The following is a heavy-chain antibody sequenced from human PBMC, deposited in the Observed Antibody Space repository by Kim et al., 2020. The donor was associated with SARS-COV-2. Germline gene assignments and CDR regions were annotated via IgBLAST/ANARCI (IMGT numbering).Heavy chain of an antibody. CDR3: ARSSRWLRSPAGWFDP. CDR2: TYYRSKWYN. J-gene: IGHJ5*02. CDR1: GDSVSSNSAA. Sequence: SQTLSLTCAISGDSVSSNSAAWNWIRQSPSRGLEWLGRTYYRSKWYNDYAVSVKSRITINPDTSKNQFSLQLNSVTPEDTAVYYCARSSRWLRSPAGWFDPWGQGTLVTVSS. V-gene: IGHV6-1*01. D-gene: IGHD5-12*01.